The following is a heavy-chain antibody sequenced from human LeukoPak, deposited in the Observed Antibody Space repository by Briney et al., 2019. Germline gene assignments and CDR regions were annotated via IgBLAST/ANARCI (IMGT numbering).Heavy chain of an antibody. CDR2: IYYTGST. Sequence: PSETLSLTCTVSGGSIDSYYWSWIRQPPGKGLEWIGYIYYTGSTEYHPSLKSRVTISLDASKNQFSLKLTSVTAADTAVYYCARVYQSAEYYFDYWGQGNLVSVSS. V-gene: IGHV4-59*01. D-gene: IGHD2-2*01. J-gene: IGHJ4*02. CDR3: ARVYQSAEYYFDY. CDR1: GGSIDSYY.